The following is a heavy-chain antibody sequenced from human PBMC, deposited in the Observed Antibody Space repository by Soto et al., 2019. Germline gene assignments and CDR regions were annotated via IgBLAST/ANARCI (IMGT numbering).Heavy chain of an antibody. CDR3: TKSRGVAGRPLDD. Sequence: EVQLVESGGGLVQPGRSLRLSCAASGFIFEDYAMHWVRQAPGKGLEWVSSITWNSDSLAYTGCVKGRFTISRDNAKNSLYLEMDSLRPEDTALYYCTKSRGVAGRPLDDWGQGTLVTVSS. CDR1: GFIFEDYA. V-gene: IGHV3-9*01. CDR2: ITWNSDSL. J-gene: IGHJ4*02. D-gene: IGHD6-6*01.